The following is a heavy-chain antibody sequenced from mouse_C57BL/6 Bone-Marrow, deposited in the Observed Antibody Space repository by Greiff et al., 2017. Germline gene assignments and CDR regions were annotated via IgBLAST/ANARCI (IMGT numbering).Heavy chain of an antibody. J-gene: IGHJ4*01. CDR2: INPYNGGT. V-gene: IGHV1-19*01. CDR3: ARGWCYAMDY. D-gene: IGHD1-1*02. Sequence: EVQLQQSGPVLVKPGASVKMSCKASGYTFTDYYMNWVKQSHGKSLEWIGVINPYNGGTSYNQKFKGKATLTVDTSSSTAYMELNSLTSEDSAVYYCARGWCYAMDYWGQGTSVTVSS. CDR1: GYTFTDYY.